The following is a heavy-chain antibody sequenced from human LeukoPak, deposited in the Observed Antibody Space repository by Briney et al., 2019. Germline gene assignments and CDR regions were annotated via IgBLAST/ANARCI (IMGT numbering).Heavy chain of an antibody. J-gene: IGHJ3*02. V-gene: IGHV4-59*08. D-gene: IGHD6-19*01. CDR1: GGSISSYY. CDR3: ARQIAVAGLGALDI. CDR2: IYYSGST. Sequence: SETLSLTCTVSGGSISSYYWSWLRQPPGKGLEWLGYIYYSGSTNYNPSLKSRVTISVDTSKNQFSLKLSSVTAADTAVYYCARQIAVAGLGALDIWGQGTMVTVSS.